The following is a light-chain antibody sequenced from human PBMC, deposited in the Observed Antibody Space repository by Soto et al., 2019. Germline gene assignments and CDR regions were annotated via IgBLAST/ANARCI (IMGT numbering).Light chain of an antibody. V-gene: IGKV3-20*01. J-gene: IGKJ5*01. Sequence: ETVLPESHETLSLSPGERGPLSCRGSQSVSRNYLAWFQHTPGQAPRLLIYAASSRATGVPDRFSGRGSGTDFTLTISRLEPEEFAVYYCQQYGSSPQTVGQGTRLEIK. CDR2: AAS. CDR1: QSVSRNY. CDR3: QQYGSSPQT.